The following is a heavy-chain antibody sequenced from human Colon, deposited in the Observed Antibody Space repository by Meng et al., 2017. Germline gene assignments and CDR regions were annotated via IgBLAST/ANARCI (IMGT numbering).Heavy chain of an antibody. CDR1: GGSLISSTW. V-gene: IGHV4-4*02. Sequence: QGHQQQSGPGLVEPSGTLSLTCVVYGGSLISSTWWTWVRQAPGKGLEWIGEIYRSGSTNYNPSLKSRVTISIDTSKNEFSLKLTSVTAADTALYYCARRVQYSSGYYYFDFWGQGTLVTVSS. D-gene: IGHD3-22*01. CDR2: IYRSGST. CDR3: ARRVQYSSGYYYFDF. J-gene: IGHJ4*02.